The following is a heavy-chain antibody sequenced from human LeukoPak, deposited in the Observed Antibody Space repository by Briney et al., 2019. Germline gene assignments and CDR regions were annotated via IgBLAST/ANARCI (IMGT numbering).Heavy chain of an antibody. D-gene: IGHD6-19*01. V-gene: IGHV1-8*01. CDR3: ARGRRNEAVAGT. CDR2: MNPNSGNT. Sequence: AASVKVSYXASGYTFTSYDINWVRQATGQGLGWMGWMNPNSGNTGYAQKFQGRVTMTRNTSISTAYMELSSLRSEDTAVYYCARGRRNEAVAGTWGQGTLVTVSS. CDR1: GYTFTSYD. J-gene: IGHJ4*02.